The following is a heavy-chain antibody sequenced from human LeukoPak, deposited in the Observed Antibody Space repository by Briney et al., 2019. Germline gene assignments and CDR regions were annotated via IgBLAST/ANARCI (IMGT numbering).Heavy chain of an antibody. J-gene: IGHJ5*02. V-gene: IGHV3-23*01. CDR1: GFTFSSYG. CDR3: AKDPKGTGYSSFLSP. CDR2: ISGSGGST. D-gene: IGHD3/OR15-3a*01. Sequence: GGSLRLSCAASGFTFSSYGMSWVRQAPGKGLEWVSAISGSGGSTYYADSVKGRFTISRDNSKNTLYLQMNSLRAEDTAVYYCAKDPKGTGYSSFLSPWGQGTLVTVSS.